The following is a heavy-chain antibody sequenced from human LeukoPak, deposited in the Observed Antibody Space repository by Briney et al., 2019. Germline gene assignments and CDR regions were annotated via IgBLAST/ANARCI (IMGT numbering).Heavy chain of an antibody. CDR3: ATDLSRAYYDSSGYFYHYYGMDV. Sequence: RASVKVSCKVSGYTLTELSMHWVRQAPGKGLEWMGGFDPEDGETTYAQKFQGRVTMTEDTSTDTAYMELSSLRSEDTAVYYCATDLSRAYYDSSGYFYHYYGMDVWGQGTTVTVSS. J-gene: IGHJ6*02. V-gene: IGHV1-24*01. CDR2: FDPEDGET. CDR1: GYTLTELS. D-gene: IGHD3-22*01.